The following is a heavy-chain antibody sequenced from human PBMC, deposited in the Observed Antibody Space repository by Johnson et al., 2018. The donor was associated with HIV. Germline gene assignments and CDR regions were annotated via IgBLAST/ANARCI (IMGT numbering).Heavy chain of an antibody. CDR2: ISGSGNSI. D-gene: IGHD1-1*01. Sequence: VQLVESGGGVVRPGGSLRLACAATGFTFDDYGMSWVRQGPGKGLEWVSYISGSGNSIYYADSVKGRFTISRDNAKNSLYLQMNSLRAEDTAVYYCARGDGYRRAFDIWGQGTMVTVSS. J-gene: IGHJ3*02. CDR3: ARGDGYRRAFDI. V-gene: IGHV3-48*03. CDR1: GFTFDDYG.